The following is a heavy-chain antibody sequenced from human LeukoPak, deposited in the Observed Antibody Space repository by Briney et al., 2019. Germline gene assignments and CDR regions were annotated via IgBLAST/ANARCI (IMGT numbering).Heavy chain of an antibody. V-gene: IGHV3-11*01. CDR3: ARDHAYYYDSSGYYGYDY. CDR1: GFTFSDYY. Sequence: PGGSLRLSCAASGFTFSDYYMSWIRQAPGKGLEWVSYISSSGSTIYYADSVKGRFTISRDNAKNSLYLQMNSLRAEDTALYYCARDHAYYYDSSGYYGYDYWGQGTLVTVSS. J-gene: IGHJ4*02. D-gene: IGHD3-22*01. CDR2: ISSSGSTI.